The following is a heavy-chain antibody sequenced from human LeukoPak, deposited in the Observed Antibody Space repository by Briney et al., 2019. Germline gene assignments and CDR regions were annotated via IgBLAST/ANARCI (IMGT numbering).Heavy chain of an antibody. CDR1: GGSISSSSYY. Sequence: SETLSLTCTVSGGSISSSSYYWGWIRQPPGKGLEWIGSIYYSGSTYYNPSLKSRVTISVDTSKNQFSLKLSSVTAADTAVYYCARVTGYVVEDYFDYWGQEPWSPSPQ. D-gene: IGHD2-15*01. CDR3: ARVTGYVVEDYFDY. V-gene: IGHV4-39*07. J-gene: IGHJ4*01. CDR2: IYYSGST.